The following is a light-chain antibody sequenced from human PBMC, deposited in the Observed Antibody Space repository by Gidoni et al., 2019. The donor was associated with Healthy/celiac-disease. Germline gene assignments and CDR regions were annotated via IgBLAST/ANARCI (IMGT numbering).Light chain of an antibody. V-gene: IGKV1-5*03. CDR1: QSISSW. Sequence: IQMTQSPSTLSASVVDRVTIPCRASQSISSWLAWYQQKPGKAPKLLIYKASSLESGVPSRFSGSGSGTEFTLTSSSLQPDDFATYYGQQYNSYSRTFGQGTKVEIK. CDR2: KAS. CDR3: QQYNSYSRT. J-gene: IGKJ1*01.